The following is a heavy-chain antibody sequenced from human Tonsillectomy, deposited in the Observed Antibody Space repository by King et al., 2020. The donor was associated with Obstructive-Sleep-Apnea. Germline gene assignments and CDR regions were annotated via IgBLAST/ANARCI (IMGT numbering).Heavy chain of an antibody. V-gene: IGHV3-9*01. CDR2: ISWNSGSI. D-gene: IGHD6-13*01. Sequence: VQLVESGGGLVQPGRSLRLSCAASGFTFDDYAMHWVRQAPGKGLEWVSGISWNSGSIGYADSVKGRFTISRDNAKNSLYLQMNSLRAEDTALYYCAKDREQQLDPDAFDIWGQGTMVTVSS. J-gene: IGHJ3*02. CDR1: GFTFDDYA. CDR3: AKDREQQLDPDAFDI.